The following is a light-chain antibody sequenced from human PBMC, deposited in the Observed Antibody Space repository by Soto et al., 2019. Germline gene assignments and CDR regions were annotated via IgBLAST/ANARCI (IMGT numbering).Light chain of an antibody. CDR1: QSIGNW. CDR2: KAS. V-gene: IGKV1-5*03. J-gene: IGKJ1*01. CDR3: QQYNSYFRT. Sequence: DIQMTQSPSTLSASVGDRFTITCRASQSIGNWLAWYQQKPGKXPKXXIYKASSLQSGVPLRFSGSGSGTELTITISSLQPDDCETYYGQQYNSYFRTFGQGTKVDIK.